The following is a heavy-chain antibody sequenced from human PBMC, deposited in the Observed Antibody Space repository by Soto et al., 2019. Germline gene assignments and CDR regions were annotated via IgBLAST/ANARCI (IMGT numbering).Heavy chain of an antibody. J-gene: IGHJ4*02. CDR3: ARDILWAN. CDR2: INSGGSNI. Sequence: QVQLVESGGGLVKPGGSLRLSCTASGFTFTDHYMTWIRQAPGKGLEWVSYINSGGSNICYADSVRGRFTISRDNAKNSVYLHMSSLSAEDTAIYYCARDILWANWGQGTLVIVSS. D-gene: IGHD1-26*01. V-gene: IGHV3-11*01. CDR1: GFTFTDHY.